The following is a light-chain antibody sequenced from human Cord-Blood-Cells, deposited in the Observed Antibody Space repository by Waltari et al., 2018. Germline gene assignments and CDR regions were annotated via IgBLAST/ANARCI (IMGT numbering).Light chain of an antibody. CDR3: SSYTSSSTWV. J-gene: IGLJ3*02. CDR2: DVS. V-gene: IGLV2-14*01. CDR1: SSDVGGYNH. Sequence: QSALTQPASVSGSPGQSITISCTGTSSDVGGYNHVSWYQQHPGKAPKLMIYDVSKRPSGVSNRFSGSKSGNTVSLTISGLQAEDEADYYCSSYTSSSTWVFGGGTKLTVL.